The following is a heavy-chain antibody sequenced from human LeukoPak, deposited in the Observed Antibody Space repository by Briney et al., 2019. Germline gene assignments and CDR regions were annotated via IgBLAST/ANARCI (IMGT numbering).Heavy chain of an antibody. CDR2: IRYDGSNK. Sequence: GGSLRLSCAASGFTFSSYGMHWVRQAPGKGLAWVAFIRYDGSNKYYADSVKGRFTISRDNSKNTLYLQMNSLRAEDTAVYYCAKSVRLDIVVVPAASMDVWGKGTTVTVSS. V-gene: IGHV3-30*02. CDR1: GFTFSSYG. J-gene: IGHJ6*03. CDR3: AKSVRLDIVVVPAASMDV. D-gene: IGHD2-2*03.